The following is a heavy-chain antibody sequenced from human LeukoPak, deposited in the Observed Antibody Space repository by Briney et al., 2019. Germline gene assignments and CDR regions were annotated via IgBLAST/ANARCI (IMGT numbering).Heavy chain of an antibody. Sequence: GGSLRLSCAASGFTVSSNFMSWVRQAPGKGLEWVSVIYGGGSTYYADSVKGRFTISRDTSKNTLYLQMNSLRAEDTAVYYCASWPGGWYGEDSWGQETLVTVSS. V-gene: IGHV3-53*01. CDR3: ASWPGGWYGEDS. CDR2: IYGGGST. D-gene: IGHD6-19*01. CDR1: GFTVSSNF. J-gene: IGHJ4*02.